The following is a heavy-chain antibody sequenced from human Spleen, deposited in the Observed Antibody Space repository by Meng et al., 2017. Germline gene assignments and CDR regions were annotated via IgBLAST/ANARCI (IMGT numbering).Heavy chain of an antibody. CDR1: GGSFSDYY. Sequence: SETLSLTCVVSGGSFSDYYWSWIRQPPGKGLEWIGEINHSGSTNYNPSLESRATISVDTSQNNLSLKLSSVTAADSAVYYCAREAMTMIYYFDYWGQGTLVTVSS. CDR2: INHSGST. J-gene: IGHJ4*02. CDR3: AREAMTMIYYFDY. V-gene: IGHV4-34*01. D-gene: IGHD3-22*01.